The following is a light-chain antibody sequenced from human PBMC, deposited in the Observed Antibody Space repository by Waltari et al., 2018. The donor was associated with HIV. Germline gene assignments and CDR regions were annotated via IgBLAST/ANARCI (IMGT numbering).Light chain of an antibody. CDR1: ALPEKY. V-gene: IGLV3-10*01. Sequence: SYELTQPPLVSVSPGQTAPITCSGDALPEKYVYWYQKKSGQAPVVVIYEDNKRPSGIPERFSGSNSGAMASLTITWAQVDDEADYYCFSTDSNSDQRVFGGGTKLTVL. CDR2: EDN. CDR3: FSTDSNSDQRV. J-gene: IGLJ2*01.